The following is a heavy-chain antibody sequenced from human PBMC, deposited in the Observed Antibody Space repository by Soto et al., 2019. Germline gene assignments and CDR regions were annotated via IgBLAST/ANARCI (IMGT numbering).Heavy chain of an antibody. CDR1: GFTFSSYS. D-gene: IGHD3-16*02. Sequence: GGSLRLSCAASGFTFSSYSMNWVRQAPGKGLEWVSSISSSSSYIYYADSVKGRFTISRDNAKNSLYLQMNSLRAEDTAVYYCARDHSIPRELSLPFDYWGQGTLVTVSS. J-gene: IGHJ4*02. V-gene: IGHV3-21*01. CDR2: ISSSSSYI. CDR3: ARDHSIPRELSLPFDY.